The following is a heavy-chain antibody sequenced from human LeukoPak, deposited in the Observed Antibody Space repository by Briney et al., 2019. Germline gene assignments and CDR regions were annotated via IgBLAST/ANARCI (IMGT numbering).Heavy chain of an antibody. CDR2: IYYSGST. D-gene: IGHD2-15*01. Sequence: SETLSLTCTVSGGSISSGGYYWSWIRQHPGKGLGWIGYIYYSGSTYYNPSLKSRVTISVDTSKNQFSLKLSSVTAADTAVYYCARVDIVVVVAATSPARFDYWGQGTLVTVSS. J-gene: IGHJ4*02. CDR3: ARVDIVVVVAATSPARFDY. CDR1: GGSISSGGYY. V-gene: IGHV4-31*03.